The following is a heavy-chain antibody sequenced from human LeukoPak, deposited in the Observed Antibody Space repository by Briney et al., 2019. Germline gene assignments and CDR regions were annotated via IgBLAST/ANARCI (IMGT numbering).Heavy chain of an antibody. D-gene: IGHD6-6*01. CDR3: AKVTGGTSSLFDY. CDR2: ISGSGDST. J-gene: IGHJ4*02. V-gene: IGHV3-23*01. Sequence: GGSLRLSCAASGFTFSSYGMSWVRQAPGKGLEWGSSISGSGDSTYYADSVKGRFTISRDNSKNTLYLQMKSLRAEDTAVYYCAKVTGGTSSLFDYWGQGNLVTVSS. CDR1: GFTFSSYG.